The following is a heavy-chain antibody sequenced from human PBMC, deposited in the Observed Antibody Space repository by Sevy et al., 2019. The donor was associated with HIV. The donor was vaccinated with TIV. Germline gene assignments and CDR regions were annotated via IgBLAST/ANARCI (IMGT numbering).Heavy chain of an antibody. V-gene: IGHV3-21*01. D-gene: IGHD2-8*01. Sequence: GGSLRLSCVASEFTLSSYSMNWVRQAPGKGLEWISPISSSSAAIYYADSVKGRFTISRDNAKNSLYLQMNSLRDEDTAVYYCARRSQCSNGVCPFDYWGQGTLVTVSS. CDR2: ISSSSAAI. J-gene: IGHJ4*02. CDR1: EFTLSSYS. CDR3: ARRSQCSNGVCPFDY.